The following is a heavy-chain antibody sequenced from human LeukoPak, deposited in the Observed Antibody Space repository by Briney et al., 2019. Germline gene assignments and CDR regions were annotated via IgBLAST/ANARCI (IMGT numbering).Heavy chain of an antibody. CDR1: GFTFSSYS. CDR3: ANTYYGSGSFDY. Sequence: PGGSLRLSCAASGFTFSSYSMNWVRQAPGKGLEWVSSISSSSSYIYYADSVKGRFTIPRDNAKNSLYLQMNSLRAEDTAVYYCANTYYGSGSFDYWGQGTQVTVSS. CDR2: ISSSSSYI. V-gene: IGHV3-21*01. J-gene: IGHJ4*02. D-gene: IGHD3-10*01.